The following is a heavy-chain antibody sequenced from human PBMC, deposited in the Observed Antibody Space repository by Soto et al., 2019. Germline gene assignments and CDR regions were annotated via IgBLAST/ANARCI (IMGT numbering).Heavy chain of an antibody. CDR3: ARDWRYSGYDQRFDY. J-gene: IGHJ4*02. Sequence: SVKVSCKASGGTFSIYAISGVLQSPLQGLEWMGGIIPIFGTANYAQKFQGRVTITADESTSTAYMELSSLRSEDTAVYYCARDWRYSGYDQRFDYWGQGTLVTVSS. D-gene: IGHD5-12*01. V-gene: IGHV1-69*13. CDR2: IIPIFGTA. CDR1: GGTFSIYA.